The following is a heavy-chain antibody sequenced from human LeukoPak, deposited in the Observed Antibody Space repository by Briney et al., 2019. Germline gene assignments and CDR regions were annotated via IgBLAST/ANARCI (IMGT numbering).Heavy chain of an antibody. J-gene: IGHJ4*02. CDR2: IYYSGST. CDR3: ARVGDVCSSTSCSKDY. V-gene: IGHV4-30-4*08. D-gene: IGHD2-2*01. CDR1: GGSISSSSYY. Sequence: SETLSLTCTVSGGSISSSSYYWGWIRQPPGKGLEWIGYIYYSGSTYYNPSLKSRVTISVDTSKNQFSLKLSSVTAADTAVYYCARVGDVCSSTSCSKDYWGQGTLVTVSS.